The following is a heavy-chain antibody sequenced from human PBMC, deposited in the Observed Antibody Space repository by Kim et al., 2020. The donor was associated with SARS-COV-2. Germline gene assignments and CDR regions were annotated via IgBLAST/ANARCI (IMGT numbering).Heavy chain of an antibody. CDR1: GGSISSSSYY. D-gene: IGHD6-19*01. Sequence: SETLSLTCTVSGGSISSSSYYWGWIRQPPGKGLEWIGSIYYSGSTYYNPSLKSRVTISVDTSKNQFSLELSSVTAADTAVYYCARRLDRLGYFQHCGQGTLVTVSS. J-gene: IGHJ1*01. CDR2: IYYSGST. CDR3: ARRLDRLGYFQH. V-gene: IGHV4-39*01.